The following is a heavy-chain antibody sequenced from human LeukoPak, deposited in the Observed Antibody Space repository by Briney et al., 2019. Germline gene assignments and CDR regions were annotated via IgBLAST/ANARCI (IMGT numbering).Heavy chain of an antibody. D-gene: IGHD3-9*01. J-gene: IGHJ4*02. V-gene: IGHV3-23*01. CDR1: GFTFSNYA. Sequence: GGSLRLSCAASGFTFSNYAMSWVRQAPGKGLEWVSAISGSGGSTYYADSVKGRFTISRDNSKNTLYLQMNSLRAEDTAVYYCGNHPQRYFDWLSLVDYWGQGTLVTVSS. CDR3: GNHPQRYFDWLSLVDY. CDR2: ISGSGGST.